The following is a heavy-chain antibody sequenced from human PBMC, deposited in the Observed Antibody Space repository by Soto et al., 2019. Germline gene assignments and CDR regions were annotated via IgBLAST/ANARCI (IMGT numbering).Heavy chain of an antibody. D-gene: IGHD5-12*01. Sequence: PSETLSLTCTVSGGSISSGDYYWSWIRQPPGKGLEWIGYIYYSGSTYYNPSLKSRVTISVDTSKNQFSLKLSSVTAADTAVYYCARALGRLVAHDHNWFDPWGQGTLVTVSS. V-gene: IGHV4-30-4*01. CDR1: GGSISSGDYY. CDR2: IYYSGST. J-gene: IGHJ5*02. CDR3: ARALGRLVAHDHNWFDP.